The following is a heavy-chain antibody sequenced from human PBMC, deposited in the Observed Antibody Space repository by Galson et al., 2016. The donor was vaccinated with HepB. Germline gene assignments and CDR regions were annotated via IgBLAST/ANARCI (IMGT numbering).Heavy chain of an antibody. CDR3: AKEDSMIVVGGFDY. D-gene: IGHD3-22*01. CDR1: GFSFNNYA. Sequence: SLRLSCAASGFSFNNYAMSWVRQAPGKGLEWVSGSSGRGGSTYSADSGKGRLTISRDNSKNTLYLQMNSLRAEDTAVYYCAKEDSMIVVGGFDYWGQGTLVTVSS. V-gene: IGHV3-23*01. CDR2: SSGRGGST. J-gene: IGHJ4*02.